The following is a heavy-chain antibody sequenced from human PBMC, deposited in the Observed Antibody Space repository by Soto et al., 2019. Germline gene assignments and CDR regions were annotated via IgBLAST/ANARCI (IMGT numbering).Heavy chain of an antibody. CDR1: GFTFTSYS. J-gene: IGHJ6*02. Sequence: EVQLVDSGGGLVKPGGSLRLSCAASGFTFTSYSMNWVRQAPGKGLEWVSSISSSSSYIYYEDSVKGRFTISRDNAKNSLYLQMNRLRAEDPAVYDCARRKDGMDVWGQGTTVTVSS. CDR2: ISSSSSYI. V-gene: IGHV3-21*01. CDR3: ARRKDGMDV.